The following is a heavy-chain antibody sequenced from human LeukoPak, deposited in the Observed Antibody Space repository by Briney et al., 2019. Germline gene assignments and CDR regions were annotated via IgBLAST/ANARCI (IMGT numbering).Heavy chain of an antibody. D-gene: IGHD6-25*01. CDR2: IYSGGST. CDR1: GFTVSSNY. V-gene: IGHV3-53*01. CDR3: ARGTDGYPADY. Sequence: GSLRLSCAASGFTVSSNYMSWVRQAPGKGLEWVSVIYSGGSTYYADSVKGRFTISRDNSKNTLYLQMNSLRAEDTAVCYCARGTDGYPADYWGQGTLVTVSS. J-gene: IGHJ4*02.